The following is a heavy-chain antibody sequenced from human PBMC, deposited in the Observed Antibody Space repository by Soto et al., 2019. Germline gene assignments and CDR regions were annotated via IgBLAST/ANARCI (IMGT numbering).Heavy chain of an antibody. J-gene: IGHJ5*02. CDR1: GASISSGGYY. D-gene: IGHD3-22*01. Sequence: SETLSLTCTVSGASISSGGYYWTWIRQHPGEGLEWIGHIYYGGSAYYNPSLTSRLTISVDTSNNQFSLKLSSVTAADTATYYCAVARDISGYNWFDPWGQGTLVTVSS. CDR2: IYYGGSA. V-gene: IGHV4-31*03. CDR3: AVARDISGYNWFDP.